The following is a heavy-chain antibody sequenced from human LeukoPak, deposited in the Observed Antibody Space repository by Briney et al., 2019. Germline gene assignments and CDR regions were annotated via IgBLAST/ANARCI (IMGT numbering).Heavy chain of an antibody. D-gene: IGHD3-16*01. CDR3: TRQVSPGGLTDY. CDR2: IRSKAYGGTT. Sequence: PGGSLRLSCTASGFTFGDYAMSWVRQAPGKGLEWVGFIRSKAYGGTTEYAASVKGRFTISRDDSKSIAYLQMNSLKTEDTAVYYCTRQVSPGGLTDYWGQGTLVTVSS. J-gene: IGHJ4*02. V-gene: IGHV3-49*04. CDR1: GFTFGDYA.